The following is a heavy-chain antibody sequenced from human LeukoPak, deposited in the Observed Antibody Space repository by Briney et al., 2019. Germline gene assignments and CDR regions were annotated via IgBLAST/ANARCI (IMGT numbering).Heavy chain of an antibody. CDR2: IIPIFGTA. CDR1: GGTFSSYA. CDR3: ARGGSSGSYHPFDY. V-gene: IGHV1-69*05. Sequence: SVKVSCKASGGTFSSYAISWVRQAPGQGLEWMGGIIPIFGTANYAQKFQGRVTITTDESTSTAYMELSSLRSEDTAVYYCARGGSSGSYHPFDYWGQGTLVTVSS. D-gene: IGHD3-10*01. J-gene: IGHJ4*02.